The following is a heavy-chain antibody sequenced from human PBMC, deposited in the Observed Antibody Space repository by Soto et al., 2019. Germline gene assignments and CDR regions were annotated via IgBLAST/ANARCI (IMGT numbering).Heavy chain of an antibody. D-gene: IGHD1-20*01. V-gene: IGHV3-33*01. CDR1: GFTFSSYG. CDR2: IWYDGSNK. Sequence: LRLSCAASGFTFSSYGMHWVRQAPGKGLEWVAVIWYDGSNKYYADSVKGRFTISRDNSKNTLYLQMNSLRAEDTAVYYCARDQEGITGTENYYYYYGMDVWGQGTTVTVSS. J-gene: IGHJ6*02. CDR3: ARDQEGITGTENYYYYYGMDV.